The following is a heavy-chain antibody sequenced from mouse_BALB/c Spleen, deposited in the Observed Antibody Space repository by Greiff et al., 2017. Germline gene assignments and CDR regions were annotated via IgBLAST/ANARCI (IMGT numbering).Heavy chain of an antibody. CDR1: GYTFTSYW. Sequence: QVQLQESGAELVKPGASVKLSCKTSGYTFTSYWIQWVKQRPGQGLGWIGEIFPGTGTTYYNEKFKGKATLTIDTSSSTAYMQLSSLTSEDSAVYFCARRSYGNPRYFDVWGAGTTVTVAS. CDR3: ARRSYGNPRYFDV. D-gene: IGHD2-1*01. V-gene: IGHV1S132*01. J-gene: IGHJ1*01. CDR2: IFPGTGTT.